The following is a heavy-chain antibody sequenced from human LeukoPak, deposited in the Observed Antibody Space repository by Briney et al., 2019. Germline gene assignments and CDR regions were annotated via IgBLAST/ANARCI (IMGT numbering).Heavy chain of an antibody. V-gene: IGHV1-2*04. CDR3: ARDISTGSPVYGMDV. CDR1: GYTFTGYY. Sequence: ASVKVSCKASGYTFTGYYMHWVRQAPGQGLEWMGWINPNSGGTNYAQKFQGWVTMTRDTSISTAYMELGRLRSDDTAVYYCARDISTGSPVYGMDVWGQGTTVTVSS. CDR2: INPNSGGT. D-gene: IGHD1-14*01. J-gene: IGHJ6*02.